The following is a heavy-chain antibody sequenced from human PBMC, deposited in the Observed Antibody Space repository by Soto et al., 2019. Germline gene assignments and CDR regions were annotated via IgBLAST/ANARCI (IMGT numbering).Heavy chain of an antibody. CDR2: IYYSGST. CDR1: GGSISSSSYY. Sequence: SETLSLTCTVPGGSISSSSYYWGWIRQPPGKGLEWIGSIYYSGSTYYNPSLKSRVTISVDTSKNQFSLKLSSVTAADTAVYYCARRSVTWWFDPWGQGTLVTVSS. V-gene: IGHV4-39*01. J-gene: IGHJ5*02. D-gene: IGHD4-17*01. CDR3: ARRSVTWWFDP.